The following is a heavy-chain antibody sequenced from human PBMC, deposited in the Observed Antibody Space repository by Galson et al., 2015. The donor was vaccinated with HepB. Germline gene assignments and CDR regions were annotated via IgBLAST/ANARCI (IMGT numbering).Heavy chain of an antibody. CDR1: GFIFSNYG. CDR3: ARDPREQWPVPTFLFDS. CDR2: ISYGSHK. Sequence: SLRLSCAASGFIFSNYGMHWVRQAPGKGLEWVAAISYGSHKYHADSVRGRFTISRDNSKNTLYLQMNGLSADDTAVYYCARDPREQWPVPTFLFDSWGQGTLVTVSS. J-gene: IGHJ4*02. D-gene: IGHD6-19*01. V-gene: IGHV3-30*03.